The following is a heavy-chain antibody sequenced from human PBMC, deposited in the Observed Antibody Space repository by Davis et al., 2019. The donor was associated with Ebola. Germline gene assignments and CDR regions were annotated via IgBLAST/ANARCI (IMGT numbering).Heavy chain of an antibody. D-gene: IGHD2-21*01. J-gene: IGHJ4*02. V-gene: IGHV3-66*02. CDR2: IYSVGTT. CDR3: AREVELGGGGDS. Sequence: PGGSLRLSCSVSRFTVSSNYMSWVRQAPGKGLEWVSLIYSVGTTYYADSVKGRFTISRDNSKNTLYLQMNSLRAEDTAVYYCAREVELGGGGDSWGQGTLVTVSS. CDR1: RFTVSSNY.